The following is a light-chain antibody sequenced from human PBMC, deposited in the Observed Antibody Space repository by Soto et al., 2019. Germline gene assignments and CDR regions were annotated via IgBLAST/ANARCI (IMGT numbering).Light chain of an antibody. CDR2: GAS. J-gene: IGKJ2*01. Sequence: EVVMTQSPATLSVSPGERATLSCRASQSISSDLAWYQQKPGQAPRPLIYGASTRATGIPARFSGSGSGTEFTLTISSLQSVDFAVYYCQQYNTWQSFGQGTKLEIK. V-gene: IGKV3-15*01. CDR1: QSISSD. CDR3: QQYNTWQS.